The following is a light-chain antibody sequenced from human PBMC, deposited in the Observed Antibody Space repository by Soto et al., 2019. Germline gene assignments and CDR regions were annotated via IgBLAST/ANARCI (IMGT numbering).Light chain of an antibody. J-gene: IGKJ5*01. CDR2: DAS. V-gene: IGKV3-11*01. CDR3: QQRSNWPP. CDR1: QSVSSY. Sequence: EIVLTQSPATLSLSPGERATLSCRASQSVSSYLAWYQQKPGQAPSLLIYDASNRATGIPARFSGSGSGTDFTLTISSLEPEDFAVYYCQQRSNWPPFGQGTRLEIK.